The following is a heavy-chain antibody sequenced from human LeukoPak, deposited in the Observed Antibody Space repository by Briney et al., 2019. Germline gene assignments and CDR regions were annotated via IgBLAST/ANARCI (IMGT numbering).Heavy chain of an antibody. D-gene: IGHD2/OR15-2a*01. V-gene: IGHV4-39*01. CDR3: ARQNMYSKQVQHAFDA. J-gene: IGHJ3*01. CDR2: FYHSGNT. Sequence: KPSETLSLTCNVSGDSITRSGFYWGWIRQTPGKGLEWIGSFYHSGNTFYNPSLKSRLAISVDKPNNHFSLKLKSVTAADTAVYYCARQNMYSKQVQHAFDAWGQGTMVTVSS. CDR1: GDSITRSGFY.